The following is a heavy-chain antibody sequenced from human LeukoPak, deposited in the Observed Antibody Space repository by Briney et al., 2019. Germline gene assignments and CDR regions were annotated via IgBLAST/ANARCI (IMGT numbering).Heavy chain of an antibody. CDR1: GGSISSYY. Sequence: PSETLSLTCTVPGGSISSYYWSWVRQPPGKGLEWIGYIYYSGNTKYNPSLKSRVTISVDTSKNQFSLKLSSVTAADTAVYYCARSHMFSSGWWEYYFDYWGQGTLVTVSS. CDR2: IYYSGNT. V-gene: IGHV4-59*01. CDR3: ARSHMFSSGWWEYYFDY. D-gene: IGHD6-19*01. J-gene: IGHJ4*02.